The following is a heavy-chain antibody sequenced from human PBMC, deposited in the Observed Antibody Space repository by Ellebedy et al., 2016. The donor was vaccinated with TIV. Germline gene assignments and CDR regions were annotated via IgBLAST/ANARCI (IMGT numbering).Heavy chain of an antibody. CDR3: AARWGRGYFDF. CDR2: ISYTGIT. D-gene: IGHD2-21*02. J-gene: IGHJ4*02. Sequence: MPGGSLRLSCSVSGDSMSSYYWSWIRQPPGGGLEYIGHISYTGITNYNPSLRSRVALSVDTTKNQFSLKMNSMTPADTAVYFCAARWGRGYFDFWGQGTLVTVSS. V-gene: IGHV4-59*01. CDR1: GDSMSSYY.